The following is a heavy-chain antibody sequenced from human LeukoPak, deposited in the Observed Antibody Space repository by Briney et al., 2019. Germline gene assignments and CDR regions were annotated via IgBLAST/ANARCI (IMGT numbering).Heavy chain of an antibody. CDR3: ARGGMADY. Sequence: PETLSLTCAVSGGSISSGGYSWSWIRQPPGKGLEWIGEINHSGSTNYNPSLKSRVTISVDTSKNQFSLKLSSVTAADTAVYYCARGGMADYWGQGTLVTVSS. V-gene: IGHV4-34*01. D-gene: IGHD5-24*01. J-gene: IGHJ4*02. CDR1: GGSISSGGYS. CDR2: INHSGST.